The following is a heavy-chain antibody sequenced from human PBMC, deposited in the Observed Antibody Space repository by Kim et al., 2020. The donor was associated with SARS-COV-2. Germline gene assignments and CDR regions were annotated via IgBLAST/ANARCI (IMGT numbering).Heavy chain of an antibody. CDR3: ASKSLSWENSFDY. V-gene: IGHV3-23*01. J-gene: IGHJ4*02. CDR1: GFTFRTYS. CDR2: VTCGGGTT. Sequence: GGSLRLSCAASGFTFRTYSMTWVRQAPGKGLEWVAAVTCGGGTTFYADSVKGRFAVSRDNSKNALYLQMDSLRAEDTAVYYCASKSLSWENSFDYWGQGTLVTVSS. D-gene: IGHD6-13*01.